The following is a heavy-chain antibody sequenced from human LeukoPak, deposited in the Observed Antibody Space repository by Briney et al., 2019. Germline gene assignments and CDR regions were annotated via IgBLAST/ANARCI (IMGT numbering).Heavy chain of an antibody. D-gene: IGHD3-9*01. CDR1: GGFISSSNW. V-gene: IGHV4-4*02. CDR3: ARRDDILTSPYDY. Sequence: PSGTLSLTCAVSGGFISSSNWWSWVRQPPGKGLEWIGEIYHSGSTNYNPSLKSRVTISVDKSKNQFSLKLSSVTAADTAVYYCARRDDILTSPYDYWGQGTLVTVSS. CDR2: IYHSGST. J-gene: IGHJ4*02.